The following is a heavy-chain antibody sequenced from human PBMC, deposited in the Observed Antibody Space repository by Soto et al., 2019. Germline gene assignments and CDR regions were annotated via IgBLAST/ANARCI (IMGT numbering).Heavy chain of an antibody. V-gene: IGHV4-31*03. Sequence: QVQLQESGPGLVKPSQTLSLTCSVAGGSISRGGYYWIWIRQQPGKGLEWIGYLYYTGSTAYKPSLKSRLTLSGATTKNQFSLRLSAVTAADTAVYYSARFRGWPTYACAYWGQGTLVTVSS. CDR2: LYYTGST. CDR1: GGSISRGGYY. D-gene: IGHD3-10*01. J-gene: IGHJ4*02. CDR3: ARFRGWPTYACAY.